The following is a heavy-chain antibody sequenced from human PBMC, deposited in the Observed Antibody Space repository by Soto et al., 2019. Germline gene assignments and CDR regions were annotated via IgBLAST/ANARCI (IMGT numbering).Heavy chain of an antibody. CDR2: ISSTTNYI. V-gene: IGHV3-21*06. Sequence: EVQLVESGGGLVQPGGSLRLSCAASGFTFTRYSMNWVRPAPGKGLEWVSSISSTTNYIYYGDSMKGRFTISRDNAKNSLYLEMNSLRAEDTAVYYCARESADLTSNFDYWGQGTLVTVSA. CDR3: ARESADLTSNFDY. J-gene: IGHJ4*02. CDR1: GFTFTRYS.